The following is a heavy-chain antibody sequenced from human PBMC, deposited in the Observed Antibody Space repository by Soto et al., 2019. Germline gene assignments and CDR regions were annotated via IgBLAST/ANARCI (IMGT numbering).Heavy chain of an antibody. Sequence: PSETLSLTCTVSGGSINNYYWSWIRQPPGRELEWVGYVYYSGGTKYNPSLESRVTISIDTSKSQLSLKLNFVTAADTAVYYCARLGFFDGSARNLTDYWGQGTLVTVSS. V-gene: IGHV4-59*08. D-gene: IGHD3-10*01. CDR2: VYYSGGT. CDR3: ARLGFFDGSARNLTDY. J-gene: IGHJ4*02. CDR1: GGSINNYY.